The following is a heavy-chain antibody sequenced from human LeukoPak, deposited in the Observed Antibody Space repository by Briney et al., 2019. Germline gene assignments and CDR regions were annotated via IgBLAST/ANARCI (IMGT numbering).Heavy chain of an antibody. CDR3: ASSGSYRFDY. J-gene: IGHJ4*02. CDR2: ISSSSSTI. Sequence: GGSLRLSCAASGFTFSSYSMNWVRQAPGKGLEWVSYISSSSSTIYYADSVKGRFTISRDNAKNSLYLQMNSLRAEDTAVYYCASSGSYRFDYWGQGTLVTVSS. CDR1: GFTFSSYS. D-gene: IGHD1-26*01. V-gene: IGHV3-48*01.